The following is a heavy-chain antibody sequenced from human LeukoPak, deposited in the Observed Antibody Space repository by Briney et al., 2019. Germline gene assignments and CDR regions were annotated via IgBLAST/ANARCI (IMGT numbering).Heavy chain of an antibody. CDR1: GGSISSSNW. Sequence: SETLSLTCAVSGGSISSSNWWSWVRQPPGKGLEWIGEIYHSGSTNYNPSLKSRVTISVDTSKNQFSLKLSSVTAADTAVYYCARDPRDRNWNDSIWGQGTMVTVSS. V-gene: IGHV4-4*02. J-gene: IGHJ3*02. CDR3: ARDPRDRNWNDSI. D-gene: IGHD1-1*01. CDR2: IYHSGST.